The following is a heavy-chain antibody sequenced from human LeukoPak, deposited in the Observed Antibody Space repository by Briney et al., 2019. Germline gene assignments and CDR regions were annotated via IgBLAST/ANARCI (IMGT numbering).Heavy chain of an antibody. V-gene: IGHV3-7*01. CDR2: IKQDGSEK. CDR3: ARVGGRYSPIGY. Sequence: GGSLRLSCAASGFTFSSYWMSWVRQAPGKGLEWVASIKQDGSEKYYVDSVKGRFTISRDNAKYSLYLQMNSLRAEDTAVYYCARVGGRYSPIGYWGQGTLVTVSS. CDR1: GFTFSSYW. J-gene: IGHJ4*02. D-gene: IGHD5-18*01.